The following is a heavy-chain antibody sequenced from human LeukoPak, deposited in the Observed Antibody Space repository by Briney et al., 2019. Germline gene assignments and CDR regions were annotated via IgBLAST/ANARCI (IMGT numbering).Heavy chain of an antibody. D-gene: IGHD6-19*01. CDR3: AVYSSGWYGGIY. V-gene: IGHV3-11*03. J-gene: IGHJ4*02. CDR1: GFTFSDYY. Sequence: PGGSLRPSCAASGFTFSDYYMSWIRQAPGKGLEWVSYISSSSSYTNYADSVKGRFTISRDNAKNSLYLQMNSLRAEDTAVYYCAVYSSGWYGGIYWGQGTLVTVSS. CDR2: ISSSSSYT.